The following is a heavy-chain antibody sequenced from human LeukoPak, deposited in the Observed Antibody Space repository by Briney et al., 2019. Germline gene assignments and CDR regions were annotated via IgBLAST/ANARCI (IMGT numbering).Heavy chain of an antibody. Sequence: PSQTLSLTCTVSGGSISSGPYYWRWIRRPAGKGLEWIGRFYTSGSTNYNPSLKSRVTISVDTSKNQSSLKLSSVTAADTAVYYCARGPYAWGYIDYWGQGTLVTVSS. CDR1: GGSISSGPYY. J-gene: IGHJ4*02. D-gene: IGHD7-27*01. CDR3: ARGPYAWGYIDY. V-gene: IGHV4-61*02. CDR2: FYTSGST.